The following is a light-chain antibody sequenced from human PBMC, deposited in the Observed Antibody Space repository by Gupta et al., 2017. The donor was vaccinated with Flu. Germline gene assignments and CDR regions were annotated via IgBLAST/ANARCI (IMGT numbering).Light chain of an antibody. J-gene: IGKJ2*03. CDR3: QQYGSSPLYS. CDR2: GAS. CDR1: QSVSSSY. V-gene: IGKV3-20*01. Sequence: EIVLTQSTSTTSLFTGERSILSCRASQSVSSSYLAWYQQKPGQAPRLVIYGASSRATGIPDRFSGSGSGTDFTLTISRLEPEDFAVYYCQQYGSSPLYSFGQGTKLEIK.